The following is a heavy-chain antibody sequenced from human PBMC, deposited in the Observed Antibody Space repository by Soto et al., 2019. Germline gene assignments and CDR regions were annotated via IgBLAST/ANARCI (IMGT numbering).Heavy chain of an antibody. CDR2: INAGNGNT. V-gene: IGHV1-3*01. Sequence: ASVKVSCKASGYTFTSYAMRWVRQAPGQRLEWMGWINAGNGNTKYSQKFQGRVTITRDTSASTAYMELSSLRSEDTAVYYCATQGRTTTEFDVWGQGTLVTVSS. D-gene: IGHD4-4*01. CDR1: GYTFTSYA. J-gene: IGHJ4*02. CDR3: ATQGRTTTEFDV.